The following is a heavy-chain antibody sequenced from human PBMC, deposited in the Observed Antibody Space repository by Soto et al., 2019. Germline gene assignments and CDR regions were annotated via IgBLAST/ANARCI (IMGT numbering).Heavy chain of an antibody. J-gene: IGHJ4*02. Sequence: QVQLVQSGPEEKKPGASVKVSCKTSGYILTNYAMQWVRQAPGQRLEWMGWINAGNGDTKSSQKFQGRLTITRDTSASTVDMELSSLESEDTSVYYCARDAVGAIVDFDYWGQATLVTFSS. CDR2: INAGNGDT. CDR1: GYILTNYA. V-gene: IGHV1-3*05. CDR3: ARDAVGAIVDFDY. D-gene: IGHD1-26*01.